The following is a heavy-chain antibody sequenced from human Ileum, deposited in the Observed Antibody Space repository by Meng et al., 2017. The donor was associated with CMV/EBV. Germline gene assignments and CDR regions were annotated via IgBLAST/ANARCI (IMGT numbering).Heavy chain of an antibody. V-gene: IGHV4-30-4*01. CDR2: IYYSGST. D-gene: IGHD6-19*01. J-gene: IGHJ4*02. Sequence: QVQLQGSGPGLVKPSQTLSLTCTVSGDSLSTGDYYWSWIRQPPGKGPEWIGYIYYSGSTLYNPSLKSPVTISLDKSKNQFSLRLRSVTAADTAVYFCAREGGGWYFDSWGQGTLVTVSS. CDR3: AREGGGWYFDS. CDR1: GDSLSTGDYY.